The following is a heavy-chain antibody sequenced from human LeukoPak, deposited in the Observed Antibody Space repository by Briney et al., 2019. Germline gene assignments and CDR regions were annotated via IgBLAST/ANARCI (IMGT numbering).Heavy chain of an antibody. Sequence: SETLSLTCAVSGGSISSSNWWSWVRQPPGKGLEWIGEIYHSGSTNYNPSLKSRLSISIDTSTNDFSLRLSSVTAADTAVYYCARVTRGVITYNWFDSWGQGALVLVSS. CDR2: IYHSGST. V-gene: IGHV4-4*02. CDR1: GGSISSSNW. D-gene: IGHD3-10*01. J-gene: IGHJ5*01. CDR3: ARVTRGVITYNWFDS.